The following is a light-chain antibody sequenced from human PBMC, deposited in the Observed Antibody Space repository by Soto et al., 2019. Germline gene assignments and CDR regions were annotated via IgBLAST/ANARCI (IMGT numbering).Light chain of an antibody. CDR2: AES. J-gene: IGKJ5*01. CDR3: QQSYSTVIT. Sequence: DIQMTQSPSSLSASVGDRVTITCRASQSISSYLNWYQQKPGKAPKLLIYAESSLQSGVPSRFSGSGSGTDFTLAISSLQPEDFATYYCQQSYSTVITFGQGTRLEIK. V-gene: IGKV1-39*01. CDR1: QSISSY.